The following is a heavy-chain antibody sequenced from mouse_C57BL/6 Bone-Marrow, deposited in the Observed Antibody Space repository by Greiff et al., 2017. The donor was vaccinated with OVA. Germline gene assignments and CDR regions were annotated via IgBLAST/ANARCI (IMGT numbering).Heavy chain of an antibody. J-gene: IGHJ4*01. CDR1: GFTFSSYA. Sequence: EVQVVESGGGLVKPGGSLKLSCAASGFTFSSYAMSWVRQTPEKRLEWVATISDGGSYTYYPDNVKGRFTISRDNAKNNLYLQMSHLKSEDTAMYYCAREGVYYAMDYWGQGTSVTVSS. CDR2: ISDGGSYT. CDR3: AREGVYYAMDY. V-gene: IGHV5-4*01.